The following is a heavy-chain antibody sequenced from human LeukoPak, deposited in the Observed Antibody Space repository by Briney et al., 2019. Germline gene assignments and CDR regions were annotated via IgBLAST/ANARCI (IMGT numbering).Heavy chain of an antibody. D-gene: IGHD1-26*01. CDR1: GFTFSSYA. CDR3: AKDPIVGATTGTDAFDI. J-gene: IGHJ3*02. CDR2: ISGSGGST. Sequence: PGGSLRLSCAASGFTFSSYAMNWVRQAPGKGLEWVSAISGSGGSTYYADSVKGRFTISRDNSKNTLYLQMNSLRAEDTAVYYCAKDPIVGATTGTDAFDIWGQGTMVTVSS. V-gene: IGHV3-23*01.